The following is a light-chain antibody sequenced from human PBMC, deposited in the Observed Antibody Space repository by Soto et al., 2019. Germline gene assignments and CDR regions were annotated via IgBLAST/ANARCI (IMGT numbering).Light chain of an antibody. CDR3: ISYTDSSSRV. V-gene: IGLV2-14*01. J-gene: IGLJ1*01. Sequence: QSVLTQPASVSGSPGQSITISCTGTSSDVGTYNYVSWYQQHPGKAPKLIIYEVTNRPSGVSDRFSGSKSGNTASLTISGLQAEDEADYYCISYTDSSSRVFGTGTKLTVL. CDR2: EVT. CDR1: SSDVGTYNY.